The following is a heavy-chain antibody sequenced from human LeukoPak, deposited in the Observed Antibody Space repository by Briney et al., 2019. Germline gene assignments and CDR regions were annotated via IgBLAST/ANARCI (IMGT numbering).Heavy chain of an antibody. CDR3: ARGLDVRYFDWLNWFDP. CDR2: INHSGST. Sequence: SSETLSLTCAVYGGSFSGYYWSWIRQPPGKGLEWIGEINHSGSTNYNPSLKSRVTISVDTSKNQFSLKLSSVTAADTAVYYCARGLDVRYFDWLNWFDPWGQGTLVTVSS. CDR1: GGSFSGYY. J-gene: IGHJ5*02. V-gene: IGHV4-34*01. D-gene: IGHD3-9*01.